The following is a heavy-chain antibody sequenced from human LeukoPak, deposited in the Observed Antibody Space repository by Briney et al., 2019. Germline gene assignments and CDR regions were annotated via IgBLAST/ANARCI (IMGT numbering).Heavy chain of an antibody. CDR3: ATEGRGDLTGYYRAFDY. J-gene: IGHJ4*02. V-gene: IGHV1-8*03. D-gene: IGHD3-9*01. CDR1: GYTFTSYD. Sequence: ASVKVSCKASGYTFTSYDINWARQATGQGLEWMGWMNPNSGNTGYAQKFQGRVTITRNTSISTAYMELSSLRSEDTAVYYCATEGRGDLTGYYRAFDYWGQGTLVTVSS. CDR2: MNPNSGNT.